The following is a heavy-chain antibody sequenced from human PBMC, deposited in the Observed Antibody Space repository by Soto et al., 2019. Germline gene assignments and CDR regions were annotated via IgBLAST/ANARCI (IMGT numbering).Heavy chain of an antibody. Sequence: PGGSLRLSCAASGFTFSSYWMHWVRQTPGKGLVWVSRINSDGSSTTYADSVKGRFTISRDNAKNTLYLQMNSLRVEDTAVYYCARSAPTTTIFGVVQPNPDDLWGQGTLVTVSS. CDR3: ARSAPTTTIFGVVQPNPDDL. V-gene: IGHV3-74*01. J-gene: IGHJ5*02. CDR1: GFTFSSYW. D-gene: IGHD3-3*01. CDR2: INSDGSST.